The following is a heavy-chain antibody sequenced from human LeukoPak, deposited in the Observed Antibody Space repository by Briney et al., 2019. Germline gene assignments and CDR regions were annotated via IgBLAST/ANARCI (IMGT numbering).Heavy chain of an antibody. Sequence: GGSLRLSRAASGFTFSSYAMSWVRQAPGKGLEWVSAISGSGGSTYYADSVKGRFTISRDNSKNTLYLQMNSLRAEDTAVYYCAKDVVDSSSWYSSWFDPWGQGTLVTVSS. CDR3: AKDVVDSSSWYSSWFDP. D-gene: IGHD6-13*01. V-gene: IGHV3-23*01. CDR1: GFTFSSYA. J-gene: IGHJ5*02. CDR2: ISGSGGST.